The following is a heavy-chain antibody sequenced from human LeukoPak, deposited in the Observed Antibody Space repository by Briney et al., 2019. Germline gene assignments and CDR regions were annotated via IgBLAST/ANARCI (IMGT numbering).Heavy chain of an antibody. CDR3: AREGGYCSGGSCYSYAFDI. V-gene: IGHV3-53*01. CDR2: IYSGGST. CDR1: GFTVSSNY. Sequence: GGSLRLSCAASGFTVSSNYMSWVRQAPGKGLEWVSVIYSGGSTYYADSVKGRFTISRDNSKNTLYLQMNSLRAEDTAAYYCAREGGYCSGGSCYSYAFDIWGQGTMVTVSS. D-gene: IGHD2-15*01. J-gene: IGHJ3*02.